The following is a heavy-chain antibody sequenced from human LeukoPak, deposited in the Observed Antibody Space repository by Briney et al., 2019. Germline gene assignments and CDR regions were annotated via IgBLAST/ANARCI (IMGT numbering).Heavy chain of an antibody. Sequence: SETLSLTCTVSGGSISSSSYYWGWIRQPPGKGLEWIGSIYYSGSTYYNPSLKSRVTISVDTSKNQFSLKLSSVTAADTAVYYCAREAYHYYMDVWGKGTTVTVSS. CDR1: GGSISSSSYY. J-gene: IGHJ6*03. CDR2: IYYSGST. CDR3: AREAYHYYMDV. V-gene: IGHV4-39*07.